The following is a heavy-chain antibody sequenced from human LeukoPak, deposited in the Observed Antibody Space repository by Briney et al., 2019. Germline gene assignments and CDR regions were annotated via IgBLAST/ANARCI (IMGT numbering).Heavy chain of an antibody. D-gene: IGHD3-3*01. Sequence: GGSLRLSCAASGFTFSNAWMSWVRQAPGKGLEWVGRIKSKTDGGTTDYAAPVKGRFTISRDDSKNTLYLQMNSLKTEDTAVYYCTTEIPPLRFLERFDYWGQGTLVTVSS. CDR2: IKSKTDGGTT. J-gene: IGHJ4*02. CDR1: GFTFSNAW. CDR3: TTEIPPLRFLERFDY. V-gene: IGHV3-15*01.